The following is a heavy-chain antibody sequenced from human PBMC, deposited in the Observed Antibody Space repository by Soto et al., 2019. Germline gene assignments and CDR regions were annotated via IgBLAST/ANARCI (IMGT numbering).Heavy chain of an antibody. D-gene: IGHD3-10*01. V-gene: IGHV1-69*06. CDR3: ARGVYGSGNYYTGPSAFDI. J-gene: IGHJ3*02. Sequence: QVQLEQSGAEVKKPGSSVKVSCKASGGTLSDHVGAWLRQAPGQGLEWMGGTIPVFNTAKYAQKFQGRVTVTADKFTNIAYMELSSLRSEDTAFYFCARGVYGSGNYYTGPSAFDIWGQGTMVIVSS. CDR1: GGTLSDHV. CDR2: TIPVFNTA.